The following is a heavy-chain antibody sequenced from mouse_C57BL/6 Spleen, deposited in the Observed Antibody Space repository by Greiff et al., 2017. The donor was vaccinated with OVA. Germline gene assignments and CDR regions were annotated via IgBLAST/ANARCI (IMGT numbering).Heavy chain of an antibody. D-gene: IGHD1-1*01. V-gene: IGHV1-82*01. CDR1: GYAFSSSW. CDR3: ARAFTTVVAHDY. Sequence: VQLQQSGPELVKPGASVKISCKASGYAFSSSWMNWVKQRPGKGLEWIGRIYPGDGDTNYNGKFKGKATLTADKSSSTAYMQLSSLTSEDSAVYFCARAFTTVVAHDYWGQGTTLTVSS. CDR2: IYPGDGDT. J-gene: IGHJ2*01.